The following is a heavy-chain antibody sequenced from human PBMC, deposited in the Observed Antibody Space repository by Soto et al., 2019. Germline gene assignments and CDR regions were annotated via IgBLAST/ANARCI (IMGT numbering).Heavy chain of an antibody. D-gene: IGHD3-22*01. Sequence: QVQLQESGPGLVKPSETLSLTCTVSGGSISNNYWNWIRQPPGKGLEWIGYIFYSGSTNYNPSLKSRVTISVDRSKNQFSLKLSSVTAADTALYYCARGFYDTAGYSAPFDSWGQGTLVTVSS. CDR2: IFYSGST. CDR1: GGSISNNY. V-gene: IGHV4-59*01. CDR3: ARGFYDTAGYSAPFDS. J-gene: IGHJ4*02.